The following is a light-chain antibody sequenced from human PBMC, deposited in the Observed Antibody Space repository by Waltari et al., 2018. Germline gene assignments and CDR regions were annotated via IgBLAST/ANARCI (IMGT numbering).Light chain of an antibody. CDR1: QSVSRA. J-gene: IGKJ1*01. CDR3: QKYDSLPAT. V-gene: IGKV3-20*01. CDR2: GAS. Sequence: EIVLTQSPGTLSLSPGERATLSCRASQSVSRALAWYQQNPGQAPRLLIYGASNRATGIPDRFSGSGSGTDFSLIISRLEPEDFAVYYCQKYDSLPATFGQGTKVEIK.